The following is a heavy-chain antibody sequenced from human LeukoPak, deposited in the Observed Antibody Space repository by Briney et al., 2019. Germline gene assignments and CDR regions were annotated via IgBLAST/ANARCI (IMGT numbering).Heavy chain of an antibody. J-gene: IGHJ4*02. CDR2: IKQDASDK. V-gene: IGHV3-7*01. CDR1: GFTFTNYW. CDR3: VRDPVDY. Sequence: AGGSLRLSCAASGFTFTNYWMSWVRQATGKGLEWVASIKQDASDKYYVDSVKGRFTISRDNAKNSLFLQMISLSAEDTALYYCVRDPVDYWGQGILVTVSS.